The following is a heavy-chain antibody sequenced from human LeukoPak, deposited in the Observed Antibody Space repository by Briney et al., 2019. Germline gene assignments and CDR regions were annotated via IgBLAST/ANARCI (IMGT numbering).Heavy chain of an antibody. J-gene: IGHJ4*02. Sequence: ASVKVSCKASGYTFTGYYMHWVRQAPGQGLEWMGWINPNSGGTNYAQKFQGWVTMTRDTSISTAYMELSRPRSDDTAVYYCARDRWGSGSYFDYWGQGTLVTVSS. V-gene: IGHV1-2*04. D-gene: IGHD3-10*01. CDR2: INPNSGGT. CDR1: GYTFTGYY. CDR3: ARDRWGSGSYFDY.